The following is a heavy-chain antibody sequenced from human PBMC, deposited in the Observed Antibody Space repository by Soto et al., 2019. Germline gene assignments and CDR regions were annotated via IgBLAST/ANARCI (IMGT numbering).Heavy chain of an antibody. D-gene: IGHD6-6*01. Sequence: ASVKVSCKTSGYTLTAYHMHWVRQAPGQGLEWMGIVNPSLGRANYAQKFQDRVAMTWDTSINTFYMELTSLRSDDTAVYYCARAPYSSTSFFFDLWGHGTLVTVYS. CDR3: ARAPYSSTSFFFDL. CDR1: GYTLTAYH. J-gene: IGHJ4*01. CDR2: VNPSLGRA. V-gene: IGHV1-46*01.